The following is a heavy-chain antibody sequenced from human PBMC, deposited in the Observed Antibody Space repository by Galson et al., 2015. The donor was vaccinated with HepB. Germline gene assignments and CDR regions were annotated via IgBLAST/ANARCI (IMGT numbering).Heavy chain of an antibody. D-gene: IGHD5-18*01. V-gene: IGHV3-23*01. CDR2: ISGSGGST. CDR3: AKPDTAKWDINDAFDI. J-gene: IGHJ3*02. CDR1: GFTFSSYA. Sequence: LRLSCAASGFTFSSYAMSWVRQAPGKGLEWVSAISGSGGSTYYADSVKGRFTISRDNSKNTLYLQMNSLRAEDTAVYYCAKPDTAKWDINDAFDIWGQGTMVTVSS.